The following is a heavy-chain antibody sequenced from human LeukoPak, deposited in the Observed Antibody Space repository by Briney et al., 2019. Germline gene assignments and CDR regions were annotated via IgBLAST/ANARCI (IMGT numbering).Heavy chain of an antibody. CDR3: AREPLYDSSGYD. J-gene: IGHJ4*02. V-gene: IGHV3-74*01. CDR2: INNDGGNA. CDR1: GFTFSSHW. Sequence: PGGSLRLSCAASGFTFSSHWMHWVRQAPGKGLVWISRINNDGGNAVYADSVNGRFTVSRDNAKNVLYLQMNSLRAEDTAVYYCAREPLYDSSGYDWGQGTLVTVSS. D-gene: IGHD3-22*01.